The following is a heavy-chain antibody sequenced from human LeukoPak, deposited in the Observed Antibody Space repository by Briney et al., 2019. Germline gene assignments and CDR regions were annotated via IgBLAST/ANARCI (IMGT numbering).Heavy chain of an antibody. V-gene: IGHV4-4*07. CDR2: IYTSGST. Sequence: SETLSLTCNVYGGSISSYYWSWIRQPAGKGLEWIGRIYTSGSTNYNPSLKRRATMSVDTPKNQFSLKLSSVTAADTAVYYCARDLRDLLDYWGQGTLVTVSS. J-gene: IGHJ4*02. CDR3: ARDLRDLLDY. CDR1: GGSISSYY.